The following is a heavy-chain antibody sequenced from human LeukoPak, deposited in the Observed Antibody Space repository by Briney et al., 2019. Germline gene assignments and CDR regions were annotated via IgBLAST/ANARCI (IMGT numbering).Heavy chain of an antibody. CDR3: ARATYYDSSGYWGYYFDY. CDR2: INQHGSEN. Sequence: GGSLRLSCAASGFTFSNYWMSWVRQAPGKGLEWVANINQHGSENYYVDSVWGRFTISRDNAQNSLYLQMNSLRAEDTAVYYCARATYYDSSGYWGYYFDYWGQGTLVTVSS. CDR1: GFTFSNYW. D-gene: IGHD3-22*01. V-gene: IGHV3-7*01. J-gene: IGHJ4*02.